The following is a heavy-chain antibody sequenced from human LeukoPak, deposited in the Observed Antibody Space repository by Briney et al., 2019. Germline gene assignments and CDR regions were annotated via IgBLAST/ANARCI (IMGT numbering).Heavy chain of an antibody. CDR1: GFTFSSYA. Sequence: GGSLRLSCAASGFTFSSYAMHWVRQAPGKGLEWVAVISYDGSNKYYADSVKGRFTISRDNSKNTLYLQMNSLRAEDTAVYYCAKDLAPYGGYEYYFDYWGQGTLVTVSS. V-gene: IGHV3-30*04. CDR3: AKDLAPYGGYEYYFDY. J-gene: IGHJ4*02. CDR2: ISYDGSNK. D-gene: IGHD5-12*01.